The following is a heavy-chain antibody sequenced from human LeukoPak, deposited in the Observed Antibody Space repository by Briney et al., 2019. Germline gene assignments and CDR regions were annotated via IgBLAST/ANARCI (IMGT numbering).Heavy chain of an antibody. V-gene: IGHV1-2*02. Sequence: ASVKVSCKASGYTFTGYYMHWVRQAPGQGLEWMGWINPNSGGTNYAQKFQGRVTMTRDTSISTAYMELSRLRSDDTAVYYCARDLTDIVVVAEGDYWGQGTLVTVSS. J-gene: IGHJ4*02. CDR2: INPNSGGT. CDR3: ARDLTDIVVVAEGDY. D-gene: IGHD2-15*01. CDR1: GYTFTGYY.